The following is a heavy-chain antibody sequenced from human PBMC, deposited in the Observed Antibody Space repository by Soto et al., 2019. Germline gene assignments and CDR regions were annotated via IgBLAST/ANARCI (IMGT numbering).Heavy chain of an antibody. J-gene: IGHJ4*02. Sequence: GGSLRLSCAASGFPFSTYWMHWVRQAPGKGPVWVSRINNDGSTTRYADSVKGRFTISRDNAKNTLYLQMNSLRGEDTAVYYCAKGRGSGWAWYFDNWGQGTLVTVSS. CDR3: AKGRGSGWAWYFDN. CDR2: INNDGSTT. CDR1: GFPFSTYW. D-gene: IGHD6-19*01. V-gene: IGHV3-74*01.